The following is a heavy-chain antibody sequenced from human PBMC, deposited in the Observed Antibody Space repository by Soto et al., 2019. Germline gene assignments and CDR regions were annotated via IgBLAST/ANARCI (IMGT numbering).Heavy chain of an antibody. D-gene: IGHD2-21*02. CDR3: ASSLAYCGGDCIGRFDP. CDR1: GGSISSGGYY. Sequence: PSETLSLTCTVSGGSISSGGYYWSWIRQHPGKGLEWIGYIYYSGSTYYNPSLKSRVTISVDTSKNQFSLKLSSVTAADTAVYYCASSLAYCGGDCIGRFDPWGQGTLVTVSS. CDR2: IYYSGST. J-gene: IGHJ5*02. V-gene: IGHV4-31*03.